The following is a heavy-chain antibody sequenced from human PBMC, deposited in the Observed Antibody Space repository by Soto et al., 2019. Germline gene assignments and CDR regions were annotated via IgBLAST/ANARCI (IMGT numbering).Heavy chain of an antibody. D-gene: IGHD1-1*01. CDR3: ARDAVEPRYNYQGMDV. CDR2: ISAYNGDT. J-gene: IGHJ6*02. Sequence: QVQLVQSGPEVKKPGASVKVSCKASGYTFNSKAISWVRQAPGQGLEWMGWISAYNGDTNYAQKFQDRVTMTTDTSTSTSYMELRSLRSDDTAVYYCARDAVEPRYNYQGMDVWGQGTAVTVSS. CDR1: GYTFNSKA. V-gene: IGHV1-18*01.